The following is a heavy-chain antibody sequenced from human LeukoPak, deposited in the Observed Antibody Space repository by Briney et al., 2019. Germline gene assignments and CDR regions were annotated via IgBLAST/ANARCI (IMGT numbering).Heavy chain of an antibody. V-gene: IGHV5-51*01. J-gene: IGHJ5*02. CDR2: IYPGDSDT. CDR1: GYSFTSYW. D-gene: IGHD6-13*01. Sequence: GESLKISCKGSGYSFTSYWIGWVRQMPGKGLEWMGIIYPGDSDTRYSPSFQGQVTISADKSISTAYLQWSSLKASDTAMYYCARFFNGGSSRGNWFDPWGQGTLVTVSS. CDR3: ARFFNGGSSRGNWFDP.